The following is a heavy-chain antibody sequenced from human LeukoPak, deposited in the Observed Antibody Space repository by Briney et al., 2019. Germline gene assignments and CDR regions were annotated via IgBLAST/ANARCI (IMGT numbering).Heavy chain of an antibody. J-gene: IGHJ4*02. D-gene: IGHD4-17*01. V-gene: IGHV1-69*05. Sequence: SVKVSCKASGGTFSSYAISWVRQAPGQGLEWMGRIIPIFGTANYAQKFQGRVTITTDESTSTAYMELSSLRSDDTAVYYCASDYGDPYYFDYWGQGTLVTVSS. CDR2: IIPIFGTA. CDR1: GGTFSSYA. CDR3: ASDYGDPYYFDY.